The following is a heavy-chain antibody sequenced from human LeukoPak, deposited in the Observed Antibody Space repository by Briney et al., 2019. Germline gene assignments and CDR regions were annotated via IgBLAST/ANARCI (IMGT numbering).Heavy chain of an antibody. J-gene: IGHJ4*02. V-gene: IGHV4-38-2*02. CDR1: GYSISRGYY. CDR3: TRDSSATQSFDY. Sequence: SETLSLTCAVSGYSISRGYYWGWIRQPPGKGLEWLGRIYPSGSTYYKPSLKSRVTISVDTSKNQLTLQLNSVTAADTDFYYCTRDSSATQSFDYWGQGTLVTVSS. D-gene: IGHD6-25*01. CDR2: IYPSGST.